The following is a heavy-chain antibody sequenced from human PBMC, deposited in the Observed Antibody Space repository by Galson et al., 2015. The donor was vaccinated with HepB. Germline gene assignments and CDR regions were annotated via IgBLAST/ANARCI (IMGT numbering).Heavy chain of an antibody. CDR2: ASSYSGDT. CDR3: ARIDHQWLVRGDY. D-gene: IGHD6-19*01. V-gene: IGHV1-18*01. Sequence: SVKVSCKASGYTFSKYDISWVRQAPGQGLEWMGWASSYSGDTNYAQKFQGRVTMTTDTSANTFYMELRSLTSDDTAVYYCARIDHQWLVRGDYWGQGTLVTVSS. CDR1: GYTFSKYD. J-gene: IGHJ4*02.